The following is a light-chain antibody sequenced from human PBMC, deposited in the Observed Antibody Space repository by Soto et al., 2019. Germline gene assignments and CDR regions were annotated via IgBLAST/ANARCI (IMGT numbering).Light chain of an antibody. CDR2: KAT. CDR3: QQDDSYVT. CDR1: ESIGNW. Sequence: DIQMTQSPSTLSASVGDRVTITCRASESIGNWLAWYQQKPGKAPKLLIYKATSLQSEVPTRFSGSGFGTVFYLTISSLQPDAYAPYYYQQDDSYVTFGQGTKLEIK. V-gene: IGKV1-5*03. J-gene: IGKJ2*01.